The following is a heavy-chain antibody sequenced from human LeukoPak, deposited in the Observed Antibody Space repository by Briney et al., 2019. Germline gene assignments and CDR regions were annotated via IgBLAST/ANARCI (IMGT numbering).Heavy chain of an antibody. CDR1: GGSISSSSYY. Sequence: SSETLSLACTVSGGSISSSSYYWGWIRQPPGKGLEWIGSIYFSGTTYYNPSLQSRVTISVDTTKNHFSLKLSSVTAADTATYYCARLLYDAFDIWGQGTMVTVSS. CDR3: ARLLYDAFDI. CDR2: IYFSGTT. V-gene: IGHV4-39*07. J-gene: IGHJ3*02.